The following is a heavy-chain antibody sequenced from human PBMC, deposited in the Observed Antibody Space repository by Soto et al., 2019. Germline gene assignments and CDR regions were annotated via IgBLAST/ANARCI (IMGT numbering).Heavy chain of an antibody. Sequence: PGESLKISCKGSGYSFATYWIGWVRQMPGKGLEWMGIIYPGDSDTRYSPSFQGQVTISADKSINTAYLQWSSLKASDTAMYYCATGGYCTTTSCYNFFDYWGQGSLVTGLL. D-gene: IGHD2-2*02. CDR2: IYPGDSDT. J-gene: IGHJ4*02. V-gene: IGHV5-51*01. CDR1: GYSFATYW. CDR3: ATGGYCTTTSCYNFFDY.